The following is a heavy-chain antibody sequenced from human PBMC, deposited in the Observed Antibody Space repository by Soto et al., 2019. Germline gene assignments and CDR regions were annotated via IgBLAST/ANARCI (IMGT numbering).Heavy chain of an antibody. J-gene: IGHJ3*02. Sequence: GGSLRLSCAASGFTFSSYGMRWVRQAPGKGLEWVAVIWYDGSNKYYADSVKGRFTISRDNSKNTLYLQMNSLRAEDTAVYYCARDSPITGAFDIWGQGTMVTVSS. V-gene: IGHV3-33*01. CDR2: IWYDGSNK. CDR1: GFTFSSYG. D-gene: IGHD5-12*01. CDR3: ARDSPITGAFDI.